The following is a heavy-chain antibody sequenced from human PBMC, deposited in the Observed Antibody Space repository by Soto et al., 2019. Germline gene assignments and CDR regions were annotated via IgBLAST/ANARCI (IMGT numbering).Heavy chain of an antibody. J-gene: IGHJ4*02. D-gene: IGHD2-2*01. V-gene: IGHV4-38-2*01. CDR1: GFPVSYGYY. Sequence: SETLSLTCGVSGFPVSYGYYWGWIRQPPGKVLEWLGSIYQSGKTYYNPSLKSRLTLSMDTSKNEFSVRLSSVTAADTAVYFCARLYCSSVSCYSDYWGPGVQVTVSS. CDR3: ARLYCSSVSCYSDY. CDR2: IYQSGKT.